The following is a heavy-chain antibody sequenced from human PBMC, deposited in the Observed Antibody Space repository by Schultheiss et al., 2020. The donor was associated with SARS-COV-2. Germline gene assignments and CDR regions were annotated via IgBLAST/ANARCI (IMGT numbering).Heavy chain of an antibody. CDR3: EIRKLADCSSTSCYTPHFDY. V-gene: IGHV3-66*02. J-gene: IGHJ4*02. CDR2: IYSGGST. Sequence: GGSLRLSCAASGFTFSSYSMNWVRQAPGKGLEWVSVIYSGGSTYYADSVKGRFTISRDNAKNTLYLQMNSLRAEDTAVYYCEIRKLADCSSTSCYTPHFDYWGQGTLVTVSS. D-gene: IGHD2-2*02. CDR1: GFTFSSYS.